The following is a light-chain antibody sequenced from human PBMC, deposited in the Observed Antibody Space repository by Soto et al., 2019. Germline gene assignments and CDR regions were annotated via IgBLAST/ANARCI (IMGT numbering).Light chain of an antibody. V-gene: IGLV1-40*01. CDR1: SSNIGAGYD. CDR3: QSYDSSLSAL. J-gene: IGLJ3*02. CDR2: GNS. Sequence: QAVVTQPPSVSGAPGQRVTISCTGSSSNIGAGYDVHWYQQLPGTAPKLLIYGNSNRHSGVPDRFSGSKSGTSASLAITGLQAEDEADYDCQSYDSSLSALFGGGTKVTVL.